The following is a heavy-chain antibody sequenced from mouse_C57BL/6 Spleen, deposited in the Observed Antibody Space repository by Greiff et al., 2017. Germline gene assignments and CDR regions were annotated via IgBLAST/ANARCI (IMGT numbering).Heavy chain of an antibody. CDR1: GYTFTSYW. CDR3: ARGFTTVVATYYFDD. J-gene: IGHJ2*01. Sequence: QVQLQQPGAELVRPGSSVKLSCKASGYTFTSYWMDWVKQRPGQGLEWIGNIYPSDSETHYNQKFKDKATLTVDKSSSTAYMQLSSLTSEDSAVYYCARGFTTVVATYYFDDWGQGTTLTVSS. CDR2: IYPSDSET. V-gene: IGHV1-61*01. D-gene: IGHD1-1*01.